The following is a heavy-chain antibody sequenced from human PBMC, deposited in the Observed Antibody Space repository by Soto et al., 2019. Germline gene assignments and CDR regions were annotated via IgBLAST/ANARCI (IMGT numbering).Heavy chain of an antibody. CDR3: ARGYPLYSSGWYPDAFDI. D-gene: IGHD6-19*01. J-gene: IGHJ3*02. Sequence: QVQLLQSGAEVKKPGASVKVSCKASGYTFTGYYMHWVRQGPGQGLEWMGWINPSSGGTKYAQKFQGSVTMSRDTSISTAYMELTRVKSDDTGVYYCARGYPLYSSGWYPDAFDIWGQGTMVTVSS. V-gene: IGHV1-2*02. CDR1: GYTFTGYY. CDR2: INPSSGGT.